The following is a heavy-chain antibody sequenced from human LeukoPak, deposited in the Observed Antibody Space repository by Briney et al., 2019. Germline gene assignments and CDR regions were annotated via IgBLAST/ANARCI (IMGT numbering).Heavy chain of an antibody. CDR3: ARQADFDWFDP. V-gene: IGHV4-59*01. CDR2: IYYSGST. Sequence: SETLSLTCTASGGSISSYYWSWIRQPPGKGLEWIGYIYYSGSTNYNPSLKSRITISVDTSKNQFSLKLSSVTAADTAVYYCARQADFDWFDPWGQGTLVTVSS. J-gene: IGHJ5*02. D-gene: IGHD3-3*01. CDR1: GGSISSYY.